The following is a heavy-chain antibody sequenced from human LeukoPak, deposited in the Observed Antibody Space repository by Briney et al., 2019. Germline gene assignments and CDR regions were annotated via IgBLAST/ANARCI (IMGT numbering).Heavy chain of an antibody. V-gene: IGHV4-39*01. D-gene: IGHD3-22*01. Sequence: SETLSLTCSVSGASISSSSYYWGWIRHPPGKGLEWIGNIYYSGISYYSPSLKSRVTISVDTSKNQFSLKLSSVTAADTAVYYCARLSSGLDYWGQGTLVTVSS. J-gene: IGHJ4*02. CDR1: GASISSSSYY. CDR2: IYYSGIS. CDR3: ARLSSGLDY.